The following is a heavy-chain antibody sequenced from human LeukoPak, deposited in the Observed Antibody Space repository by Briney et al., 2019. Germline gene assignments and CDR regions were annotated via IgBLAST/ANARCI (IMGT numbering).Heavy chain of an antibody. CDR3: TNLPTY. CDR2: IYSDGST. V-gene: IGHV3-66*02. Sequence: GGSLRLSCAASGFTVSSNYMTWVRQAPGKGLEWVSVIYSDGSTFYADSVKGRFTISRDNSKNTLYLQMDSLRPEDTAVYYCTNLPTYWGQGTLVTVSS. J-gene: IGHJ4*02. CDR1: GFTVSSNY.